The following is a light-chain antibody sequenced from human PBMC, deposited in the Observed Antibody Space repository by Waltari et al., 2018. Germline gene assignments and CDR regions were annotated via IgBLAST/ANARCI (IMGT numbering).Light chain of an antibody. CDR3: QQDYSTPPLT. V-gene: IGKV4-1*01. Sequence: DIVMTQSPDALSVSLGERATVNCKSSRSLFYSPNNKTYLSWYQQKAGQPPKLLIYWASVRVSGVPDRCSGSGSGTDCTLTINNLRAEDVAVYYCQQDYSTPPLTFGGGTQVQI. CDR2: WAS. CDR1: RSLFYSPNNKTY. J-gene: IGKJ4*01.